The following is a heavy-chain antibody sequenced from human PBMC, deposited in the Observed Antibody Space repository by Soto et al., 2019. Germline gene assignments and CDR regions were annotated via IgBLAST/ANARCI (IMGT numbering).Heavy chain of an antibody. Sequence: SETLSLTCSVSGGSISSGCYYWSWIRQPPGKGLEWIGNMYYIGNTYYNPSLKSRLIISVYTSKNQFSLKVGSVTAAVTAVYYCPSPWLYELVEWWQGPTV. V-gene: IGHV4-30-4*01. CDR3: PSPWLYELVE. CDR2: MYYIGNT. D-gene: IGHD2-2*02. CDR1: GGSISSGCYY. J-gene: IGHJ6*01.